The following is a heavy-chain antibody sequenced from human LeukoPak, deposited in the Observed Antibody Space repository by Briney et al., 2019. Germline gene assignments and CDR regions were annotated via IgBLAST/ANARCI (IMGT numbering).Heavy chain of an antibody. CDR2: INADGTNT. D-gene: IGHD6-19*01. J-gene: IGHJ4*02. CDR1: GFTFSSYW. CDR3: ARGIYSSGWSLEY. V-gene: IGHV3-74*01. Sequence: GGSLRLSCAVSGFTFSSYWMHWVRQTPGKGLLRVSRINADGTNTDYADSVKGRFTISRDNAKNMLYLQMNSLRAEDTAVYYCARGIYSSGWSLEYWGPGTLVTVSS.